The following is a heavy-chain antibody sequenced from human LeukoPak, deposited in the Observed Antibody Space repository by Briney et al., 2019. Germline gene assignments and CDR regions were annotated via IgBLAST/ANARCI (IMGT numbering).Heavy chain of an antibody. J-gene: IGHJ4*02. CDR3: AREAIL. CDR1: GYSISSGYY. D-gene: IGHD2-15*01. CDR2: IYHSGST. V-gene: IGHV4-38-2*02. Sequence: PSETLSLTCTVSGYSISSGYYWGWIRQPPGKGLEWIGSIYHSGSTYYNPSLKSRVTISVDTSKNQFSLKLSSVTAADTAVYYCAREAILWGQGTLVTVSS.